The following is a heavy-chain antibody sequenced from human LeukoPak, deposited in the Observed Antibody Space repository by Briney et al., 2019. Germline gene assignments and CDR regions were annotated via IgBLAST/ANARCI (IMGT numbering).Heavy chain of an antibody. CDR3: AKDRLGGPYFFHY. CDR1: GFTFSSYA. J-gene: IGHJ4*02. D-gene: IGHD3-16*01. V-gene: IGHV3-23*01. CDR2: ICGTGVRT. Sequence: GGSLRLSCASSGFTFSSYAMSWVRQAPGEGLEWVSTICGTGVRTYYADSVKGRFTISRDNSKNTLYLQINSLRAEDTAVYFCAKDRLGGPYFFHYWGQGTLVTVSS.